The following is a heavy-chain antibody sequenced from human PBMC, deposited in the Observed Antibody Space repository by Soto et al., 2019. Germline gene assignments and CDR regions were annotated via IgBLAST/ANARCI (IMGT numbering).Heavy chain of an antibody. D-gene: IGHD6-6*01. V-gene: IGHV4-34*01. CDR3: ARGLYGIAARPFDY. Sequence: SETLSLTCAVYGGSFSGYYWSWIRQPPGKGLEWIGEINHSGSTNYNPSLKSRVTISVDTSKNQFSLKLSSVTAADTAVYYCARGLYGIAARPFDYWGQGTLVTVSS. CDR2: INHSGST. CDR1: GGSFSGYY. J-gene: IGHJ4*02.